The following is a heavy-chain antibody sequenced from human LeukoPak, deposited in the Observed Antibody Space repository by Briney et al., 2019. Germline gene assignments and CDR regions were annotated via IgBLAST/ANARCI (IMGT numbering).Heavy chain of an antibody. CDR1: GFMFTTYW. D-gene: IGHD5-18*01. V-gene: IGHV3-7*01. J-gene: IGHJ4*02. CDR3: ARDGYSYGYSDY. CDR2: IKQDGSEK. Sequence: GGSLRLSCAASGFMFTTYWMSWVRQAPGKGLEWVANIKQDGSEKYYVDSVKGRFTISRDNAKNSLYLQMNSLRAEDTAVYYCARDGYSYGYSDYWGQGTLVTVSS.